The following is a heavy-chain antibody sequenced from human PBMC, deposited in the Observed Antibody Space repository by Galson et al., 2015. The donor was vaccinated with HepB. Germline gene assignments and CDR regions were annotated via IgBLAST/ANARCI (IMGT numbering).Heavy chain of an antibody. CDR1: GFTFSSYS. CDR3: ARARRGDSSLDY. D-gene: IGHD3-22*01. Sequence: SLRLSCAASGFTFSSYSMNWVRQAPGKGLEWVSSISSSSSYIYYADSVKGRFTISRDNAKNSLYLQMNSLRAEDTAVYYCARARRGDSSLDYWGQGTLVTVSS. V-gene: IGHV3-21*01. J-gene: IGHJ4*02. CDR2: ISSSSSYI.